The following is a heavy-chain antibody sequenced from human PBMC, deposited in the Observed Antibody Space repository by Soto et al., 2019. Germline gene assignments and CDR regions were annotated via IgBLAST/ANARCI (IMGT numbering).Heavy chain of an antibody. CDR2: ISYDGSNK. D-gene: IGHD2-2*01. V-gene: IGHV3-30*18. J-gene: IGHJ6*02. CDR1: GFTCSSYG. CDR3: AKELGRRQRLWYYYYYGMDV. Sequence: GGSLRLSCAASGFTCSSYGMHWVRQAPGKGLEWVAVISYDGSNKYYADSVKGRFTISRDNSKNTLYLQMNSLRAEDTAVYYCAKELGRRQRLWYYYYYGMDVWGQGTTVTVSS.